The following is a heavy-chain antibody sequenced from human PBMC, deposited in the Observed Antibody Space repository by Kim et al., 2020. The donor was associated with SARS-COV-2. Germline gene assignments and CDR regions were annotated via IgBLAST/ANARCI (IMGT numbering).Heavy chain of an antibody. V-gene: IGHV4-39*01. D-gene: IGHD5-12*01. CDR2: IYYSGST. Sequence: SETLSLTCTVSGGSISSSSYYWGWIRQPPGKGLEWIGSIYYSGSTYYNPSLKSRVTISVDTSKNQFSLKLSSVTAADTAVYYCARQVVGNSGYPRPGATRGQGTLVTVSS. CDR3: ARQVVGNSGYPRPGAT. J-gene: IGHJ4*02. CDR1: GGSISSSSYY.